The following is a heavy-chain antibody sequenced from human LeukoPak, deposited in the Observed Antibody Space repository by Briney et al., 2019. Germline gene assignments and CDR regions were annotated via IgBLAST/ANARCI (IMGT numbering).Heavy chain of an antibody. CDR3: ARVGSSGYIDY. J-gene: IGHJ4*02. V-gene: IGHV3-13*01. Sequence: PGGSLRLSCAASGFTFSNYDMHWVRQATGKGLEWVSTIGTTSDTYYPGSVKGRFTISRENAKHSLYLQMNSLRAGDTAVYYCARVGSSGYIDYWGQGTLVTVSS. CDR2: IGTTSDT. D-gene: IGHD3-22*01. CDR1: GFTFSNYD.